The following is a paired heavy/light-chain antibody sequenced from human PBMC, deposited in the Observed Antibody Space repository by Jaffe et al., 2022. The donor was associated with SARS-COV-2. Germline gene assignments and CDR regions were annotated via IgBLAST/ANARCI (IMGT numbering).Heavy chain of an antibody. Sequence: EVQLLESGGGLVQPGGSLRLSCAASGFTFSNYAMTWVRQAPGKGLEWVSSLNGGGGSTYYADFVKGRFTISRDNSKNTLYLQINILRAEDTAVYYCAKIRHGGDCADDWGQGTLVTVSS. J-gene: IGHJ4*02. CDR3: AKIRHGGDCADD. CDR2: LNGGGGST. CDR1: GFTFSNYA. V-gene: IGHV3-23*01. D-gene: IGHD2-21*02.
Light chain of an antibody. CDR3: QQYYTYPLT. J-gene: IGKJ4*01. CDR2: AAS. CDR1: QGVNNY. V-gene: IGKV1-8*01. Sequence: AIRMTQSPSSFSASTGDRVTITCRANQGVNNYLAWYQQKPEKAPKLMIYAASTLQNGVPSRFSGSGSGTDFTLTIDGLQSEDFATYYCQQYYTYPLTFGGGTKVEIK.